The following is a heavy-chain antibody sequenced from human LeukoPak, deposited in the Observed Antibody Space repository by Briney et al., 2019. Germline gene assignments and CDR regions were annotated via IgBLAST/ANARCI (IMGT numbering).Heavy chain of an antibody. V-gene: IGHV5-51*01. J-gene: IGHJ4*02. D-gene: IGHD5-18*01. Sequence: GESLKISCKASGYSFTSYSIGWVRQMPGKGLEWMGIIHPGDSDTRYSPSFEGQVTISADKSICTAYLQWSSLKASDTAMYYCARRGDSYGRFDYWGQGILVTVSS. CDR3: ARRGDSYGRFDY. CDR2: IHPGDSDT. CDR1: GYSFTSYS.